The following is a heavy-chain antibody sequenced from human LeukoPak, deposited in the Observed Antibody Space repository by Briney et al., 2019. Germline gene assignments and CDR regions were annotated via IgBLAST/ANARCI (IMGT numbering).Heavy chain of an antibody. CDR1: GYRFTSYW. CDR3: ARPSPESSGRTGAFDT. Sequence: GESLKISCKGSGYRFTSYWIGWVRQLPGKGLEWMGIIYPGDSDTRYSSSFQGQVTISADKSISTAYLQWSSLKASDTAMYYCARPSPESSGRTGAFDTWGQGTMVTVSS. CDR2: IYPGDSDT. V-gene: IGHV5-51*01. J-gene: IGHJ3*02. D-gene: IGHD6-19*01.